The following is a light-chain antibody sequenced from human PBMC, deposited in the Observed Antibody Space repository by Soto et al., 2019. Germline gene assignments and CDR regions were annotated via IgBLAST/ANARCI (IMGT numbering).Light chain of an antibody. Sequence: QSALTQPASVSGSPGQSVTITCTGTSSDVGAYNLVSWYQQHPGKAPKVKIYDVDKRPSGVSNRFSGSKSGNTASLTNSGLQAEDEADYYCSSCAGDTTFAFGTGTKLTVL. V-gene: IGLV2-23*02. CDR2: DVD. J-gene: IGLJ1*01. CDR1: SSDVGAYNL. CDR3: SSCAGDTTFA.